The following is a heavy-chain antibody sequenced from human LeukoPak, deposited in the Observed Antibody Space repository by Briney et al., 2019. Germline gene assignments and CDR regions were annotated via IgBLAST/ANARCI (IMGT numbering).Heavy chain of an antibody. V-gene: IGHV1-69*04. CDR1: GGTFNNYA. CDR2: VVPMFGIR. J-gene: IGHJ3*02. D-gene: IGHD6-19*01. CDR3: ASPSSGQSFDI. Sequence: SVKVSCKTSGGTFNNYAISWVRQAPGQGLEWMGRVVPMFGIRNYPQTFRGRVNITADKATNTVYMELRSLRAEDTAIYYCASPSSGQSFDIWGQGTMVTVSS.